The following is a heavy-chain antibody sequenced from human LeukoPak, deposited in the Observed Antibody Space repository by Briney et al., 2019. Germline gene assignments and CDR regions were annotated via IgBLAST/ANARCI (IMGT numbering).Heavy chain of an antibody. CDR2: IYDSGST. D-gene: IGHD3-16*02. CDR3: ARGPRYFDY. J-gene: IGHJ4*02. V-gene: IGHV4-39*01. CDR1: GGSIRSSYYY. Sequence: SETLSLTCTVSGGSIRSSYYYWGWIRQPPGKGLEWIGSIYDSGSTYYNPSLKSRVTISVDTSKNQFSLKLSSVTAADTAVYYCARGPRYFDYWGQGTLVTVSS.